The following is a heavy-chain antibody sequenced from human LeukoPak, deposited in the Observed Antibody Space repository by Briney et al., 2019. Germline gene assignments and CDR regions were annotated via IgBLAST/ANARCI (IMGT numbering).Heavy chain of an antibody. J-gene: IGHJ6*03. CDR1: GFIFSSYR. Sequence: GGSLRLSCAAPGFIFSSYRMNWVRQAPGKGLEWLSYISSSSTTIYYADSVKGRFTISRDNAKNSLYLQMNSLKAEDTAVYYCARNRFPITGTTNNYYYMDVWGKGTTVTVSS. CDR3: ARNRFPITGTTNNYYYMDV. V-gene: IGHV3-48*04. D-gene: IGHD1-7*01. CDR2: ISSSSTTI.